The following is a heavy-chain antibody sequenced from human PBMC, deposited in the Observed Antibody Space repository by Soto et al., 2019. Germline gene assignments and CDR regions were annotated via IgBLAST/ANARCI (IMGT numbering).Heavy chain of an antibody. CDR2: IIPIFGTA. V-gene: IGHV1-69*01. Sequence: QVQLVQSGAEVKKPGSSVKVSCKASGGTFSSYAISWVRQATGQGLEWMGGIIPIFGTANYAQKFQGRVTLTADESTSTAYMELSSLRSEDTAVYYCARARSSSSVDAFDIWGQGPMVTVSS. J-gene: IGHJ3*02. D-gene: IGHD6-6*01. CDR3: ARARSSSSVDAFDI. CDR1: GGTFSSYA.